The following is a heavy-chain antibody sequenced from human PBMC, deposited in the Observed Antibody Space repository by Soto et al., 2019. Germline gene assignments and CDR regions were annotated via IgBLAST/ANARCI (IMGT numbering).Heavy chain of an antibody. CDR1: GYDFTAYD. J-gene: IGHJ6*02. Sequence: ASVKVSCKASGYDFTAYDINWVRQASGQGLEWMGWMNPINGATGTARRFQGRVSLSRNTATGTAYLELTSLRSDDPAVHYCGRGPSPRAPAGGTPYYYAMDVWGQGTTVTVSS. CDR3: GRGPSPRAPAGGTPYYYAMDV. CDR2: MNPINGAT. D-gene: IGHD6-13*01. V-gene: IGHV1-8*02.